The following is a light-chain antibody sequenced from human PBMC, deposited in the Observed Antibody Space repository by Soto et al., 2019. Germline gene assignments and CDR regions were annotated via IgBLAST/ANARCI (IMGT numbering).Light chain of an antibody. V-gene: IGKV1-16*02. CDR3: QQYKSHPMT. Sequence: DIQMTQSPSSLSASVGDRVTITCRASQDINIFLAWFQQKPGEAPKSLIYAASSLQSGVPSKFSGSESGTDFSLTISSLQPEDFATYYCQQYKSHPMTFGPGTKVDIK. CDR2: AAS. J-gene: IGKJ3*01. CDR1: QDINIF.